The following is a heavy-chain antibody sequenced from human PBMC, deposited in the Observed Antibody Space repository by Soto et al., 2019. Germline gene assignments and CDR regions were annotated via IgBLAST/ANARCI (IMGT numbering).Heavy chain of an antibody. J-gene: IGHJ4*02. V-gene: IGHV4-34*01. D-gene: IGHD2-15*01. CDR3: ARGRAPSIVVVVAANHYYFDY. CDR2: INHSGST. CDR1: GGSFSGYY. Sequence: SETLSLTCAVYGGSFSGYYWSWIRQPPGKGLEWIGEINHSGSTNYNPSLKSRVTISVDTSKNQFSLKLSSVTAADTAVYYCARGRAPSIVVVVAANHYYFDYWGQGTTVTVSS.